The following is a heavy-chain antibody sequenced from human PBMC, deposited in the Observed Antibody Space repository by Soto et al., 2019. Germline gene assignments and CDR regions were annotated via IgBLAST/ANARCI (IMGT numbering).Heavy chain of an antibody. CDR1: SGSIDNVYW. CDR3: ASHLPYCGGDCYSLDY. D-gene: IGHD2-21*02. V-gene: IGHV4-4*02. J-gene: IGHJ4*02. Sequence: PSEILSLTCAVSSGSIDNVYWWSWVRQSPGKGLEWIGETSHDGVTNYNPSLEGRVTISVDTSKNQFSLNLSSVTAADTAVYYCASHLPYCGGDCYSLDYWGQGTLVTVSS. CDR2: TSHDGVT.